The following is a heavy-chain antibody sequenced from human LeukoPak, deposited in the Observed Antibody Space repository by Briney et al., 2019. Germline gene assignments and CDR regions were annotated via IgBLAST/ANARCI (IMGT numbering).Heavy chain of an antibody. V-gene: IGHV3-21*01. D-gene: IGHD4-17*01. CDR3: ARELGYGDFDY. CDR2: ISSSSSYI. CDR1: GLTVSSNY. Sequence: PGGSLRLSCAASGLTVSSNYMSWVRQAPGKGLEWVSSISSSSSYIYYADSVKGRFTISRDNAKNSLYLQMNSLRAEDTAVYYCARELGYGDFDYWGQGTLVTVSS. J-gene: IGHJ4*02.